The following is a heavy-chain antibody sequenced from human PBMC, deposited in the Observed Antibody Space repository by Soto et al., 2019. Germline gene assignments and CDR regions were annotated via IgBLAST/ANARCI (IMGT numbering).Heavy chain of an antibody. CDR2: IYYSGST. J-gene: IGHJ6*02. CDR1: GGSISSGGYY. V-gene: IGHV4-31*03. D-gene: IGHD3-10*01. Sequence: QVQLQESGPGLAKPSQTLSLTCTVSGGSISSGGYYWSWIRQHPGKGLEWIGYIYYSGSTYYNPSLKSRVTISVDTSKNQFSLKLSSVTAADTAVYYCARGDFGSGSYFRTYYYYGMDVWGQGTTVTVSS. CDR3: ARGDFGSGSYFRTYYYYGMDV.